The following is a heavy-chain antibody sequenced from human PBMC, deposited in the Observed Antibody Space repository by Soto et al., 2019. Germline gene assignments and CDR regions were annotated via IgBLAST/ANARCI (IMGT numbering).Heavy chain of an antibody. Sequence: KPSETLSLTCAVSCDSISRGGYSWTWIRQPPGKALEWIGNIYDSGSTSYNPSLKSRVTISVDTSKNQFSLRLTSVTAADTAVYFCARGSSSYYDYGMDVWGQGTTVTVSS. CDR3: ARGSSSYYDYGMDV. CDR1: CDSISRGGYS. J-gene: IGHJ6*02. D-gene: IGHD6-6*01. V-gene: IGHV4-30-2*01. CDR2: IYDSGST.